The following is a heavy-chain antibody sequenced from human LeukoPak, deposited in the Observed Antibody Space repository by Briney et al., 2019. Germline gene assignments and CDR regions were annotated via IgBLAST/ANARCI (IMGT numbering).Heavy chain of an antibody. CDR3: AREEGDTAMVTFWFDP. CDR2: IIPILGIA. J-gene: IGHJ5*02. CDR1: GCTFSSYA. D-gene: IGHD5-18*01. V-gene: IGHV1-69*04. Sequence: SVKVSCKASGCTFSSYAISWVRQAPGQGLEWMGRIIPILGIANYAQKFQGRVTITADKSTSTAYMELSSLRSEDTAVYYCAREEGDTAMVTFWFDPWGQGTLVTVSS.